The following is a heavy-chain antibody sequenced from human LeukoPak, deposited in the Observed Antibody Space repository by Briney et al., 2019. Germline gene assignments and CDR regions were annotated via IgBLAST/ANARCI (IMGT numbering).Heavy chain of an antibody. Sequence: PGESLRLSCAASGFAFSTHGMHWVCQAQAKGQGWEAIVWEDGSKDCYADSVKGQFTISRDNSKNTLYLHMNSLRAEDTAVYYCARLRLGESSVNYGMDVWGQGTTVTVSS. J-gene: IGHJ6*02. D-gene: IGHD3-16*02. V-gene: IGHV3-33*01. CDR3: ARLRLGESSVNYGMDV. CDR2: VWEDGSKD. CDR1: GFAFSTHG.